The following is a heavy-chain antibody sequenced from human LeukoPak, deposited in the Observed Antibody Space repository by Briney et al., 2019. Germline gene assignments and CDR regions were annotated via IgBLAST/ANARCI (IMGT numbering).Heavy chain of an antibody. CDR3: ARLFGDYGPLFDY. CDR1: GGSVSSSSYY. Sequence: KPSETLSLTCTVSGGSVSSSSYYWGCVRQPPGKGLEWIGSIYYSGNSYHNPSLKSRVTISVDTSKNQFSLKLSSVTAADTAVYYCARLFGDYGPLFDYWGQGTLVTVSP. D-gene: IGHD4-17*01. V-gene: IGHV4-39*01. J-gene: IGHJ4*02. CDR2: IYYSGNS.